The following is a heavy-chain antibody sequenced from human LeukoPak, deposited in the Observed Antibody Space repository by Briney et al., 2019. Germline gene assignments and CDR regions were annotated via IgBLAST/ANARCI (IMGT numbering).Heavy chain of an antibody. CDR3: ARTYCSSTSCYWFDP. V-gene: IGHV1-69*13. Sequence: ASVKVSCKASGGTFSSYAISWVRQAPGQGLEWMGAIIPIFGTANYAQKFQGRVTITADESTSTAYMELSSLRSEDTAVYYCARTYCSSTSCYWFDPWGQGTLVTVSS. J-gene: IGHJ5*02. CDR2: IIPIFGTA. CDR1: GGTFSSYA. D-gene: IGHD2-2*01.